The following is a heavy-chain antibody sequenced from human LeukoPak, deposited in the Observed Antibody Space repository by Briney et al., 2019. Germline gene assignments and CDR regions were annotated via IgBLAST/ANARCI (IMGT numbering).Heavy chain of an antibody. V-gene: IGHV3-23*01. D-gene: IGHD3-22*01. CDR3: AKAVYYDSSGYYSPFDY. CDR1: GFTFSSYA. J-gene: IGHJ4*02. CDR2: ISGSGGST. Sequence: PGGSLRLSCAASGFTFSSYAMSWVRQAPGKGLEWVSAISGSGGSTYYADSVKGRFTISRDNSKNTLYPQMNSLRAEDTAVYYCAKAVYYDSSGYYSPFDYWGQGTLVTVSS.